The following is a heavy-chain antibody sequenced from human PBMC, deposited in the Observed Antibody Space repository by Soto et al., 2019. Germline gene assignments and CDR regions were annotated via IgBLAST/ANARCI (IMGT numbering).Heavy chain of an antibody. D-gene: IGHD2-15*01. Sequence: EVQLLESGGHFVQPGGSLRLSCGVSGFTFSSYAMSWVRQAPGKGLEWVSTISGGGGSAYYADPVKGRFTISRDNSKNTLYLQMKSLRAEDTAVYYCAKGGCSGGSCYPFDYWGQGTLVTVSS. J-gene: IGHJ4*02. CDR1: GFTFSSYA. V-gene: IGHV3-23*01. CDR2: ISGGGGSA. CDR3: AKGGCSGGSCYPFDY.